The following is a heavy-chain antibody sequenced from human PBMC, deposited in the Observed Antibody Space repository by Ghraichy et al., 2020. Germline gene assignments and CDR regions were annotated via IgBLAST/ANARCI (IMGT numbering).Heavy chain of an antibody. J-gene: IGHJ4*02. CDR1: GGSFSGYY. V-gene: IGHV4-34*01. CDR3: ARGHEGKKPPRPPDEREDFDY. Sequence: SETLSLTCAVYGGSFSGYYWSWIRQPPGKGLEWIGEINHSGSTNYNPSLKSRVTISVDTSKNQFSLKLSSVTAADTAVYYCARGHEGKKPPRPPDEREDFDYWGQGTLVTVSS. D-gene: IGHD3-10*01. CDR2: INHSGST.